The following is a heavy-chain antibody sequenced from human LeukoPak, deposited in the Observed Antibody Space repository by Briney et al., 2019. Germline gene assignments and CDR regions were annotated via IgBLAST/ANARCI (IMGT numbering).Heavy chain of an antibody. CDR3: ARGSSLWFGSPGLLFRMYYFDY. Sequence: GASVKVSCKASGYTFTGYYMHWVRQAPGQGLEWMGWINPNSGGTNYAQKFQGWVTMTRDTSISTAYMELSRLRSDDTAVYYCARGSSLWFGSPGLLFRMYYFDYWGQGTLVTVSS. V-gene: IGHV1-2*04. D-gene: IGHD2-21*02. J-gene: IGHJ4*02. CDR1: GYTFTGYY. CDR2: INPNSGGT.